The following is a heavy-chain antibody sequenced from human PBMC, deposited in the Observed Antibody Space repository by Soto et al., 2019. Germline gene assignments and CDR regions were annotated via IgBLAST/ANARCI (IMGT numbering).Heavy chain of an antibody. CDR2: TTGTSAFT. CDR3: ARDNLAFQGAFDL. J-gene: IGHJ4*02. V-gene: IGHV3-21*01. CDR1: GFVFSDFQ. Sequence: PGGSLRLSCAASGFVFSDFQFNWVHQAPGGGLEWLSSTTGTSAFTEYAESIEGRFTISRDNPNKLLFLHMDNLRPEDTAVYYCARDNLAFQGAFDLWGQGTLVTVSS. D-gene: IGHD3-16*01.